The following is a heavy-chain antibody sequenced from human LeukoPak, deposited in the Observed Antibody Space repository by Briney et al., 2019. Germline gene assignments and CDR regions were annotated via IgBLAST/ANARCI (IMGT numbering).Heavy chain of an antibody. J-gene: IGHJ3*02. CDR2: ISSSSNYI. D-gene: IGHD3-3*01. CDR1: GFTFSSYS. CDR3: ARSDFWSGPDAFDI. V-gene: IGHV3-21*01. Sequence: GGSLRLSCAASGFTFSSYSMNWVRRAPGKGLEWVSTISSSSNYIYYADSVKGRFTISRDSAKNSLSLQMNSLRAEDTAVYYCARSDFWSGPDAFDIWGQGTMVTVSS.